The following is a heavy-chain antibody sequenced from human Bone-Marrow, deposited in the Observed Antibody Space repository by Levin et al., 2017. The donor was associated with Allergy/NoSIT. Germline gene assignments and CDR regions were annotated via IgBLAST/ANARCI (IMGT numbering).Heavy chain of an antibody. Sequence: KSGGSLRLSCVASGFTFSSYSMNWVRQAPGKGLEWVSSIGTSSNYIYYADSVKGRFTISRDNAKKSLFLHMNGLRADDTAVYYCARLLSSTSIFWGQGTLVTVSS. D-gene: IGHD6-13*01. V-gene: IGHV3-21*01. J-gene: IGHJ4*02. CDR3: ARLLSSTSIF. CDR1: GFTFSSYS. CDR2: IGTSSNYI.